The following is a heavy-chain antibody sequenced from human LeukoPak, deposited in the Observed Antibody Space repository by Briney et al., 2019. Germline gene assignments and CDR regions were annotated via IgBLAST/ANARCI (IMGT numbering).Heavy chain of an antibody. J-gene: IGHJ6*03. CDR1: GFTFSSYA. CDR3: AKGKERYYYYMDV. Sequence: GGSLRLSCAASGFTFSSYAMSWVRQAPGKGLEWVSAISGSGGSTYYAGSVKGRFTISRDNSKNTLYLQMNSLRAEDTAVYYCAKGKERYYYYMDVWGKGTTVTVSS. V-gene: IGHV3-23*01. CDR2: ISGSGGST.